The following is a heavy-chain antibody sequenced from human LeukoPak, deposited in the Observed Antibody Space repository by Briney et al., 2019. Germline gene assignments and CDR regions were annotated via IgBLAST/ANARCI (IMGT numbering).Heavy chain of an antibody. D-gene: IGHD3-9*01. J-gene: IGHJ4*02. Sequence: GASVKVSCKASGYTFTGYYMHWVRQAPGQGLEWVGWINPNSGGTNYAQKFQGRVTMTRDTSISTAYMELSRLRSDDTAVYYCARDWLYYDILTGRGPTFDYWGQGTLVTVSS. CDR3: ARDWLYYDILTGRGPTFDY. CDR1: GYTFTGYY. V-gene: IGHV1-2*02. CDR2: INPNSGGT.